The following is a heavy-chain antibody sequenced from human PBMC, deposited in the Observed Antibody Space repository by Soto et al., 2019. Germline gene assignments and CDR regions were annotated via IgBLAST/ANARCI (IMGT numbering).Heavy chain of an antibody. CDR1: GYTFTVYA. CDR2: INAGNGNT. J-gene: IGHJ4*02. CDR3: ARAVAVPADFDY. V-gene: IGHV1-3*05. D-gene: IGHD6-19*01. Sequence: QVQLVQSGAEEKKPGASVKVSCKASGYTFTVYAMHWVRQAPGQRLEWMGWINAGNGNTKYSQKFQGRVTITRDTSASTAYMELSSLRSEDTAMYYCARAVAVPADFDYWGQGTLVTVSS.